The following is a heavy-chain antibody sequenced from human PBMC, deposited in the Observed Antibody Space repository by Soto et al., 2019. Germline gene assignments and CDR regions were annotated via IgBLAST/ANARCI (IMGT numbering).Heavy chain of an antibody. Sequence: SETLSLTCTVSGCSISSYYWSLIRQPPGKGLEWIGYIYYSGSTNYNPSLKSRVTISVDTSKNQFSLKLSSVTAADTAVYYCAREYPAAFDIWGQGTMVTVSS. V-gene: IGHV4-59*01. J-gene: IGHJ3*02. CDR1: GCSISSYY. CDR2: IYYSGST. CDR3: AREYPAAFDI.